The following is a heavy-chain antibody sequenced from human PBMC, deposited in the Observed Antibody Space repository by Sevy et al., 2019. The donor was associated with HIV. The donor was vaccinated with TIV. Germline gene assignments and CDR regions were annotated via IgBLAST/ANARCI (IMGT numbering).Heavy chain of an antibody. D-gene: IGHD1-26*01. CDR3: ARGAPETWAPFDY. J-gene: IGHJ4*02. CDR2: IYYSGST. V-gene: IGHV4-59*01. CDR1: GGSISSYY. Sequence: SETLSLTCTVSGGSISSYYWSWIRQPPGKGLEWIGYIYYSGSTNYNPSLKSRVTISVNTSKNQFSLKLSSVTAADTAVYYCARGAPETWAPFDYWGQGTLVTVSS.